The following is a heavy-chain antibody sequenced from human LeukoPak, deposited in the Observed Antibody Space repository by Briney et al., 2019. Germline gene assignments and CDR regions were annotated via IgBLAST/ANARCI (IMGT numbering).Heavy chain of an antibody. V-gene: IGHV3-11*01. CDR3: ADSYGMDV. CDR1: GFTLSDYY. Sequence: RGSLRLSCAASGFTLSDYYMRWIRHAPGRGREWVSYIIGSVSTIYYADSVKGRFTISRDNAKNSLYLQMDSLRAEDTAVYYCADSYGMDVWGQGTTVTVSS. D-gene: IGHD4-11*01. J-gene: IGHJ6*02. CDR2: IIGSVSTI.